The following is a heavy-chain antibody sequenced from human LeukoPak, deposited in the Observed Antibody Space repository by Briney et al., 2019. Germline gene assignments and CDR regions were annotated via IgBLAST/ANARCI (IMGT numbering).Heavy chain of an antibody. CDR1: GFTFSSYW. Sequence: GGSLRLSCVASGFTFSSYWMTWVRQAPGKGLEWVANIKQDGSKKYYVDSVKGRFTISRQNAKNSLFLQMNSLRAEDTAVYYCARHRSGGSQDDAFDIWGQGTMVTVSS. V-gene: IGHV3-7*01. CDR2: IKQDGSKK. CDR3: ARHRSGGSQDDAFDI. J-gene: IGHJ3*02. D-gene: IGHD2-15*01.